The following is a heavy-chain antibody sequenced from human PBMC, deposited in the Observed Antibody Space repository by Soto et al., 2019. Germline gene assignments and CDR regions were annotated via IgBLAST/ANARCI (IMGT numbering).Heavy chain of an antibody. Sequence: QMQLVQSGAEVKKTGSSVTVSCKALGNTFSYRYLHWVRQAPGQALEWMGWITPFSGDVHYAQKFQERVTLTRDRSINTAYMGMSSLRSEDTAIYFCASGGAGSGPFTWELPDHWGQGTLVTVSS. CDR3: ASGGAGSGPFTWELPDH. CDR2: ITPFSGDV. J-gene: IGHJ4*02. V-gene: IGHV1-45*02. D-gene: IGHD1-26*01. CDR1: GNTFSYRY.